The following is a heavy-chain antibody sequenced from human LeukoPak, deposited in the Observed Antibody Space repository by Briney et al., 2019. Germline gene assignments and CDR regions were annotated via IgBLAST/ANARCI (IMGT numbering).Heavy chain of an antibody. CDR1: GYSFTSYW. D-gene: IGHD3-10*01. V-gene: IGHV5-51*01. CDR2: IYPGDSNI. CDR3: VLSMVRGASPHWFDP. Sequence: GESLNISCYGSGYSFTSYWIGWVRQMPGKGLEWMGIIYPGDSNIRYSPSFQGQVTISADKSISTAYLQWSSLKASDTAMYYCVLSMVRGASPHWFDPWGQGTLVTVSS. J-gene: IGHJ5*02.